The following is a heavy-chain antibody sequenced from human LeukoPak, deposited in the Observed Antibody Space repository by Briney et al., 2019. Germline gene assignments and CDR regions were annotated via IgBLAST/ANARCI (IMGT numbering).Heavy chain of an antibody. J-gene: IGHJ4*02. D-gene: IGHD5-12*01. Sequence: SSETLSLTCTVSGGSINNSSYYWGWIRQPPGKGLEWIGYIYYSGSTNYNPSLKSRVTISVDTSKNQFSLKLSSVTAADTAVYYCARVTGYDWESSYDYWGQGTLVTVSS. CDR3: ARVTGYDWESSYDY. CDR2: IYYSGST. CDR1: GGSINNSSYY. V-gene: IGHV4-61*05.